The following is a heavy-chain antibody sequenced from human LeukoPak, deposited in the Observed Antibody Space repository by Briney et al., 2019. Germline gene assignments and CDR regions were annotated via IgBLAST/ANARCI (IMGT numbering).Heavy chain of an antibody. J-gene: IGHJ4*02. V-gene: IGHV3-7*01. CDR2: IKQGGIEK. CDR3: ARSDYYDSSGNYHFDY. D-gene: IGHD3-22*01. Sequence: GGSLRLSCAVSGFTFSSYWMSWVRQAPGKGLEWVANIKQGGIEKNYVDSVKGRFTISRDNAKNSLYLQMNSLRDEDTAVYYCARSDYYDSSGNYHFDYWGQGTLVTVSS. CDR1: GFTFSSYW.